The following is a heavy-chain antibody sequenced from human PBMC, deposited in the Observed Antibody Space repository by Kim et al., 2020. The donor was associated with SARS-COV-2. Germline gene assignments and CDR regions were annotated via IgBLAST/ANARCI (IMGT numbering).Heavy chain of an antibody. Sequence: GGSLRLSCAASGFTFSSYAMHWVRQAPGKGLQWVAVISYDLNSKHYADSVKGRFVISRDNSRNTLSLQMNSLRADDSGVYYCASYCSSASCYSGNFDYWG. CDR3: ASYCSSASCYSGNFDY. CDR1: GFTFSSYA. V-gene: IGHV3-30*09. CDR2: ISYDLNSK. J-gene: IGHJ4*01. D-gene: IGHD2-2*01.